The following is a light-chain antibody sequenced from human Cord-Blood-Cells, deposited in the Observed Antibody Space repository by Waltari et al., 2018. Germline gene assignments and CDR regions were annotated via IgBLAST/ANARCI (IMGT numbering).Light chain of an antibody. J-gene: IGKJ1*01. V-gene: IGKV3-15*01. CDR3: QQYNNWPRT. Sequence: EIVMTQSPATLPVSPGERATLSCRASQSVSSNLAWYQQKPGKAPRLLIYGASTRATGITARVSGSGSGTEFTLTISSLQSEDFAVYYCQQYNNWPRTFGQGTKVEIK. CDR1: QSVSSN. CDR2: GAS.